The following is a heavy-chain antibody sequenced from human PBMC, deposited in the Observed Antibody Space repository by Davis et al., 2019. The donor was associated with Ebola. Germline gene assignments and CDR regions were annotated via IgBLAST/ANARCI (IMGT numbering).Heavy chain of an antibody. J-gene: IGHJ4*02. Sequence: GESLKISCAASGFTFSSYWMSWVRQAPGKGLEWVANIKQDGSEKYYVDSVKGRFTISRDNAKNSLYLQMNSLRAEDTAVYYCARVNHYYDSSGYYYYFDYWGQGTLVTVSS. CDR3: ARVNHYYDSSGYYYYFDY. V-gene: IGHV3-7*01. CDR2: IKQDGSEK. D-gene: IGHD3-22*01. CDR1: GFTFSSYW.